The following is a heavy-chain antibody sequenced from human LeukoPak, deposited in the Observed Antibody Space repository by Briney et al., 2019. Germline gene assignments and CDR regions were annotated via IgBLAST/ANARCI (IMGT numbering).Heavy chain of an antibody. CDR3: ARRLTQYDCFDP. V-gene: IGHV6-1*01. Sequence: SQTISLTCAISGHSVSSNRVTWNWIRQSPSRGLESMGRTYYRSTWYNDYAVSVRGRITVNPDTSKNQFSLHLNSVTPEDTAVYYCARRLTQYDCFDPWGQGILVAVSS. D-gene: IGHD2-2*01. CDR1: GHSVSSNRVT. J-gene: IGHJ5*02. CDR2: TYYRSTWYN.